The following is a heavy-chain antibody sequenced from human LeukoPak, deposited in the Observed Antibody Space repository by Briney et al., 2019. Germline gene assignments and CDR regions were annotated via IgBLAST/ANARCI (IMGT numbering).Heavy chain of an antibody. V-gene: IGHV3-21*01. Sequence: GGSLRLSCAASGFTFSSYYINWVRQAPGKGLEWVSSISRSGNYTYYADSVKGRFTISRDNAKNSLYLQMNSLRAEDTAVYYCTRVSYADGGYFDYWGQGTLVTVSS. J-gene: IGHJ4*02. CDR1: GFTFSSYY. CDR3: TRVSYADGGYFDY. D-gene: IGHD3-16*01. CDR2: ISRSGNYT.